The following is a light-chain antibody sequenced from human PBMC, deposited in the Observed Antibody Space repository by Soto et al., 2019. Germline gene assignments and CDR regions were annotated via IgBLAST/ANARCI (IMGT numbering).Light chain of an antibody. CDR2: FDS. CDR3: QVWDSSSDHVL. Sequence: SYELTQPPSVSVAPGKTARITCGGNNIGSKSVHWYQQKPGQAPVLVISFDSARPSGISERVSGSNSGNTATLTISSVEAGDEADYYCQVWDSSSDHVLFGGGTKLTVL. CDR1: NIGSKS. V-gene: IGLV3-21*04. J-gene: IGLJ2*01.